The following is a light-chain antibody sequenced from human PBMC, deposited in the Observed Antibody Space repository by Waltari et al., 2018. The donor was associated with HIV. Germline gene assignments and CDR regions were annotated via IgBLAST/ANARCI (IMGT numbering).Light chain of an antibody. CDR2: RNN. CDR3: AAWDDRLSGRL. V-gene: IGLV1-47*01. J-gene: IGLJ2*01. Sequence: QSVLAQPRSVSGTPGQRVNISCSGSSSNVRNNYVYWYQQVPGVAPKLLIYRNNQRPAGVPDRFSGSKSVTSASLAISGLRTEDEAEYYCAAWDDRLSGRLFGGGTKVTVL. CDR1: SSNVRNNY.